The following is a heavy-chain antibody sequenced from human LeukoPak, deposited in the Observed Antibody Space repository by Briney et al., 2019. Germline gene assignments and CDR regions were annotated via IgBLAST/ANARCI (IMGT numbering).Heavy chain of an antibody. CDR2: IIRKFDTA. CDR3: ARDLQDSGPHYYYYMDV. D-gene: IGHD6-25*01. J-gene: IGHJ6*03. V-gene: IGHV1-69*05. Sequence: SVKVSCKXSGGTFNSQAISWVRQAPGQGLEWMGRIIRKFDTANYAQKFQGRVTITTDESTSTAYMELSGLRSEDTAVYYCARDLQDSGPHYYYYMDVWGKGTTVTVSS. CDR1: GGTFNSQA.